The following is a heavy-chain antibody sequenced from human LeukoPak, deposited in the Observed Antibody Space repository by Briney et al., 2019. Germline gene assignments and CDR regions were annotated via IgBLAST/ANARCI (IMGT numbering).Heavy chain of an antibody. D-gene: IGHD3-3*01. CDR3: ARGDYDFWSGSLGY. V-gene: IGHV3-30-3*01. Sequence: PGGSLRLSCAASGFTFSSYAMHWVRQAPGKGLEWVAGISYDGSNKYYADSVRGRFTISRDNSENTLYLQMNSLRAEDTAVYYCARGDYDFWSGSLGYWGQGTLVTVSS. CDR2: ISYDGSNK. J-gene: IGHJ4*02. CDR1: GFTFSSYA.